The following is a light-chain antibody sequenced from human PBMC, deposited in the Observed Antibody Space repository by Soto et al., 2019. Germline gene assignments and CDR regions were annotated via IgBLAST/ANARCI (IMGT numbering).Light chain of an antibody. CDR1: SSDVGSYNL. CDR2: EVS. V-gene: IGLV2-23*02. Sequence: QSALTQPASVSGSPGQSITISCTGASSDVGSYNLVSWYQQHPGKAPKLMVYEVSKRASGVSNRFSGSKSGNTASLTISGLQAEDEADYYCCSYAGSSTYVFGSGTKLPVL. CDR3: CSYAGSSTYV. J-gene: IGLJ1*01.